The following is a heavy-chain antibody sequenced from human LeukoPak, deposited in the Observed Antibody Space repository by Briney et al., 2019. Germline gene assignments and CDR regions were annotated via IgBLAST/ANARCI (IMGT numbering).Heavy chain of an antibody. Sequence: GGSLTLSCAASGFTFRSYAMTWVRQAPGKGLEWVSGISGSGGNTYYTDSVRGRLSISRDNSKNTLYLQVNSLRAEDTAVYYCAKGRTEGGTLALDYWGQGTLVTVSS. J-gene: IGHJ4*02. D-gene: IGHD6-19*01. CDR1: GFTFRSYA. CDR2: ISGSGGNT. V-gene: IGHV3-23*01. CDR3: AKGRTEGGTLALDY.